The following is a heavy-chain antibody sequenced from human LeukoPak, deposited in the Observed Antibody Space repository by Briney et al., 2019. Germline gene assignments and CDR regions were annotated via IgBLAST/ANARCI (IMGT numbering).Heavy chain of an antibody. J-gene: IGHJ4*02. D-gene: IGHD6-13*01. Sequence: ASVKVSCTASGGTFSSYAISWVRQAPGQGLEWMGGIIPIFGTANYAQKFQGRVTITADESTSTAYMELSSLRAEDTAVYYCARLEYPGIAAAGIGYWGQGTLVTVSS. V-gene: IGHV1-69*13. CDR1: GGTFSSYA. CDR3: ARLEYPGIAAAGIGY. CDR2: IIPIFGTA.